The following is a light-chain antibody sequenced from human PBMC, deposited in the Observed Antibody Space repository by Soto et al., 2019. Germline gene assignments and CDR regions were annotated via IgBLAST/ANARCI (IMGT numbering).Light chain of an antibody. CDR2: TTS. CDR1: QGISSW. CDR3: QQANSFPLS. V-gene: IGKV1-12*01. Sequence: DIPMTQSPSSVSASVGARVTITCRASQGISSWLAWYQQKPGKAPKFLLIHTTSSLHSVVPSRFGGSGSWTDFTLTISSLQPEDFATYYCQQANSFPLSFGGGTKVVSK. J-gene: IGKJ4*01.